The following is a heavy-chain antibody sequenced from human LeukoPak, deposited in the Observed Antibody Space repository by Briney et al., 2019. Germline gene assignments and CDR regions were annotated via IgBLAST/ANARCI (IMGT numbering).Heavy chain of an antibody. Sequence: PGGSLRLSCAASGFTFSSFAMSWVRQAPGQGLEWVSDISSRGGSTYYADSVKGRFTISRDNSKNTLYLQMNTLRVDDTAVYYCAKAPIAVAGTGLGCWGQGTLVTVSS. CDR2: ISSRGGST. D-gene: IGHD6-19*01. V-gene: IGHV3-23*01. CDR1: GFTFSSFA. CDR3: AKAPIAVAGTGLGC. J-gene: IGHJ4*02.